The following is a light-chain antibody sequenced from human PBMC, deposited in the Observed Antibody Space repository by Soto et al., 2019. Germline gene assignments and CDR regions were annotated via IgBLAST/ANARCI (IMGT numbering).Light chain of an antibody. CDR2: TAS. CDR3: QQEDSFPFT. CDR1: QPIKTW. V-gene: IGKV1-12*01. J-gene: IGKJ3*01. Sequence: DIQLTQSPASVSAAVGDRINISCRASQPIKTWLAWYQQKPGKGPKLLIYTASTLETGVPSRFSGSGSGTDFTLTISSLQPEDAAIYSCQQEDSFPFTFGPGAKV.